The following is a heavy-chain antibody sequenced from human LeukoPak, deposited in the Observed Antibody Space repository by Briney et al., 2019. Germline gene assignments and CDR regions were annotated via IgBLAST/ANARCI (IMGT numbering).Heavy chain of an antibody. J-gene: IGHJ6*02. CDR3: AKDIRSSSWFYYYGMDV. CDR2: ISWNSGSI. V-gene: IGHV3-9*01. Sequence: GGSLRLSCAASGFTFDDYAMHWVRQAPGKGLEWVSGISWNSGSIGYADSVKGRFTISRDNAKNSLYLRMNSLRAEDTALYYCAKDIRSSSWFYYYGMDVWGQGTTVTVSS. D-gene: IGHD6-13*01. CDR1: GFTFDDYA.